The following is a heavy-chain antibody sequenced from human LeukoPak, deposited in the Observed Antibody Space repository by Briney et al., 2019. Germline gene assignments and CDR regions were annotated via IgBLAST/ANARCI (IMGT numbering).Heavy chain of an antibody. CDR3: ARGDSSGYYYEYYFDY. Sequence: ASVTVSCTASGYTFTDYVIHWVRQAPGQRLEWMGWISTGSANRKYSQKFQGRVTFTRDTSASTAYMELSSLRSEDTAVYYCARGDSSGYYYEYYFDYWGQGTLVTVSS. D-gene: IGHD3-22*01. CDR1: GYTFTDYV. V-gene: IGHV1-3*04. J-gene: IGHJ4*02. CDR2: ISTGSANR.